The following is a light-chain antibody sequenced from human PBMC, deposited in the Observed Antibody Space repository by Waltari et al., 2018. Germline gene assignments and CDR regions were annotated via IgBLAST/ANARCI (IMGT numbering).Light chain of an antibody. CDR3: QHYVRLPVT. V-gene: IGKV3-20*01. CDR2: GAS. Sequence: EIVLTQSPGPLSLSPGARATPSCSASQSVGRSLAWYQHKPGQAPRLLIYGASIRATGIPDRFSGGGSGTDFSLTISRLEPADVAAYHCQHYVRLPVTFGQGTKVEIK. CDR1: QSVGRS. J-gene: IGKJ1*01.